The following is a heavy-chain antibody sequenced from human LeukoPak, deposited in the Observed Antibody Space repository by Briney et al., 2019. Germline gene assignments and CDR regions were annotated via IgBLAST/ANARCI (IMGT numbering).Heavy chain of an antibody. CDR2: MNPNSGNT. CDR3: ATRLGRAAARSNWYFDL. Sequence: GASVKVSCKASGYTFTSYEVNWVRQSTGQGIKWMGWMNPNSGNTGYAQKFQGRVTMTRNTSISTAYMELSSLRSEDTAVYYCATRLGRAAARSNWYFDLWGRGTLVTVSS. CDR1: GYTFTSYE. J-gene: IGHJ2*01. D-gene: IGHD6-13*01. V-gene: IGHV1-8*01.